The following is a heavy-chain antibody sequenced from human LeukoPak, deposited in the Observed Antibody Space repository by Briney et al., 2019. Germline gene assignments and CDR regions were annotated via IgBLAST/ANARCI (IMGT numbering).Heavy chain of an antibody. CDR3: ARDPIDYGDYAAFDI. D-gene: IGHD4-17*01. V-gene: IGHV1-69*13. CDR2: IIPIFGTA. J-gene: IGHJ3*02. CDR1: GGTFSSYA. Sequence: SVKVSCKASGGTFSSYAISWVRQAPGQGLEWMGGIIPIFGTANYAQKFQGRVTITADESTSTAYMELSSLRSEDTAVYYCARDPIDYGDYAAFDIWGQGTMVTVSS.